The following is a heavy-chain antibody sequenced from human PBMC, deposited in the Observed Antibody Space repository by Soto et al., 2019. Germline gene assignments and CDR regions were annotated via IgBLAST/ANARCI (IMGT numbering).Heavy chain of an antibody. CDR2: INAYNGNT. D-gene: IGHD5-18*01. V-gene: IGHV1-18*04. Sequence: GASVKVSCKASGYTFTSYGISWVRQAPGQGLEWMGWINAYNGNTNYAQKLQGRVTMTTDTSTSTAYMELRSLRSDDTAGYYCARAVDTAMEGWFDPWGQGTLVTVSS. CDR3: ARAVDTAMEGWFDP. CDR1: GYTFTSYG. J-gene: IGHJ5*02.